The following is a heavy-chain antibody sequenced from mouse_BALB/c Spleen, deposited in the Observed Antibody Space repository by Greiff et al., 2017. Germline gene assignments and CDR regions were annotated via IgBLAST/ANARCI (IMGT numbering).Heavy chain of an antibody. Sequence: QVQLQQSGAELVRPGVSVKISCKGSGYTFTDYAMHWVKQSHAKSLEWIGVISTYYGDASYNQKFKGKATMTVDKSSSTAYMELARLTSEDSAIYYCARVRWLLPDDAMDYWGQGTSVTVSS. V-gene: IGHV1S137*01. CDR1: GYTFTDYA. CDR3: ARVRWLLPDDAMDY. D-gene: IGHD2-3*01. J-gene: IGHJ4*01. CDR2: ISTYYGDA.